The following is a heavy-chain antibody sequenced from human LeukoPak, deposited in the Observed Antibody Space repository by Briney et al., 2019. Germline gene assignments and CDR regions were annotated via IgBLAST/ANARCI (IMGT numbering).Heavy chain of an antibody. CDR2: ITGGGGNT. Sequence: GGSLRLSCAASGFTFRTYAMSWVRQAPGKGLEGVAAITGGGGNTNYADSVKGRFTISRDNAKNSLYLQMNSLRAEDTAVYYCARVRRLQYWYFDLWGRGTLVTVSS. CDR1: GFTFRTYA. CDR3: ARVRRLQYWYFDL. J-gene: IGHJ2*01. V-gene: IGHV3-23*01. D-gene: IGHD4-11*01.